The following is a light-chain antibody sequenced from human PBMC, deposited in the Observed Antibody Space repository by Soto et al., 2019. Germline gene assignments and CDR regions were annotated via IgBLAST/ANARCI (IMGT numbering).Light chain of an antibody. CDR1: SSYVGIYNL. CDR3: CSYAYSSVV. J-gene: IGLJ2*01. V-gene: IGLV2-23*01. Sequence: LTQPDSVSGSPGQSITISCTGISSYVGIYNLVSWYQQHPGRVPKLIIYEDSMRPSGVSDRFSGSKSGNTASLTISGLQAEDEADYYCCSYAYSSVVFGGGTKLTVL. CDR2: EDS.